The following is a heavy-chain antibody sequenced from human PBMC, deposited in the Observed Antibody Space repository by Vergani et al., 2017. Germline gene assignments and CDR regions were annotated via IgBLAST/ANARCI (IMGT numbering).Heavy chain of an antibody. CDR3: AKDEGGRNTPYYFDY. D-gene: IGHD3-16*01. V-gene: IGHV3-74*01. CDR2: INSDGSST. J-gene: IGHJ4*02. CDR1: GFTFSSYW. Sequence: EVQLVESGGGLVQPGGSLRLSCAASGFTFSSYWMHWVRQAPGKGLVWVSRINSDGSSTSYADSVKGRFTISRDNAKNTLYLQMNSLRAEDTAVYYCAKDEGGRNTPYYFDYWGQGTLVTVSS.